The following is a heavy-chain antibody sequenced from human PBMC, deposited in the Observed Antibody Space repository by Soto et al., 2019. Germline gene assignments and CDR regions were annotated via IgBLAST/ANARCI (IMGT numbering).Heavy chain of an antibody. CDR2: IYYSEST. D-gene: IGHD3-22*01. J-gene: IGHJ5*02. Sequence: QVQLQESGPGLVKPSETLSLTCTVSGGSISHYYWSWIRQPPGKGLEWIGYIYYSESTNYNPSLKSRVILTLATSKNQFSLIVSSVTAADTAVYYCAREAGYYDRSGYNWFDPWGQGIQVTVSS. V-gene: IGHV4-59*01. CDR1: GGSISHYY. CDR3: AREAGYYDRSGYNWFDP.